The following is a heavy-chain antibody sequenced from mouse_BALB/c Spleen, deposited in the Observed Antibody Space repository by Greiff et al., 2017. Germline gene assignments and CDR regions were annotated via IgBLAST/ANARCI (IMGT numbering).Heavy chain of an antibody. CDR3: ARDGGNYGFAY. D-gene: IGHD2-1*01. V-gene: IGHV5-4*02. CDR2: ISDGGSYT. CDR1: GFTFSDYY. J-gene: IGHJ3*01. Sequence: EVHLVESGGGLVKPGGSLKLSCAASGFTFSDYYMYWVRQTPEKRLEWVATISDGGSYTYYPDSVKGRFTISRDNAKNNLYLQMSSLKSEDTAMYYCARDGGNYGFAYWGQGTLVTVSA.